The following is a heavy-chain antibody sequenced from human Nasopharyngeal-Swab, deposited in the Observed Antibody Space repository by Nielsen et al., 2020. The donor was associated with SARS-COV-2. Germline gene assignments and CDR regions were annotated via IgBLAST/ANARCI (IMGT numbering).Heavy chain of an antibody. CDR1: GFTFSNYA. CDR2: ISGSGGGT. D-gene: IGHD2-2*02. CDR3: AKSVCSGTNCYSYYYYMDV. Sequence: GGSLRLSCAASGFTFSNYAMSWVRQAPGKGLEWVSAISGSGGGTYYADSVKGRFTISRDNSRNPLYLQMNSLRAEDTAVYYCAKSVCSGTNCYSYYYYMDVWGKGTTVTVSS. V-gene: IGHV3-23*01. J-gene: IGHJ6*03.